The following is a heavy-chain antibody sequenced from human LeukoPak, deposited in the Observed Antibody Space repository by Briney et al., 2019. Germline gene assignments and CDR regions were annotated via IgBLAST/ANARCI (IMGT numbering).Heavy chain of an antibody. Sequence: GGSLRLSCAASGFTFSSYGMHWVRQAPGKGLEWVAVIWYDGSNKYYADSVKGRFTISRDNSKNTLYLQMNSLRAEDTAVYYCARDLRIVVVPAATRAYYYYMDVWGKGTTVTVSS. J-gene: IGHJ6*03. D-gene: IGHD2-2*01. V-gene: IGHV3-33*01. CDR3: ARDLRIVVVPAATRAYYYYMDV. CDR1: GFTFSSYG. CDR2: IWYDGSNK.